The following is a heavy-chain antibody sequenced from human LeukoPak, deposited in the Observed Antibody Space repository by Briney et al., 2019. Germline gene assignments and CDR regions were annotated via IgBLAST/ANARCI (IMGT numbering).Heavy chain of an antibody. CDR2: INQDGSEK. J-gene: IGHJ3*01. Sequence: PGGSLRLSCAGSGFTFSTYWMSWVRQAPGKGLEGVGNINQDGSEKNFVDSVKGRFTISRDNAKNSLYLQLNRLRVEGTATYFCARDTTHTHYGDAFDLWGQGTLVAVSS. D-gene: IGHD4-17*01. CDR3: ARDTTHTHYGDAFDL. CDR1: GFTFSTYW. V-gene: IGHV3-7*01.